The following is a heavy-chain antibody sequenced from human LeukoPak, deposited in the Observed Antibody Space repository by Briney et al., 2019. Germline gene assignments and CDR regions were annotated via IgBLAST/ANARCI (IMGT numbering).Heavy chain of an antibody. V-gene: IGHV3-23*01. Sequence: GGSLRLSCAASGFTFSSYAMSWVRQAPGKGLEWVSAISGSGDSTYSTDSVKGRFTISRDNAKNTLYLQMNSLRAEDTAIYYCARDQSTAGPTAADYWGQGTLVTVSS. CDR1: GFTFSSYA. J-gene: IGHJ4*02. D-gene: IGHD1-26*01. CDR2: ISGSGDST. CDR3: ARDQSTAGPTAADY.